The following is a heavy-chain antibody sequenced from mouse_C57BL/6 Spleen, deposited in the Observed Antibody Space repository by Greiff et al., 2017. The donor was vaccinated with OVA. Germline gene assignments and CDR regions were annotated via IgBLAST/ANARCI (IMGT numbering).Heavy chain of an antibody. CDR2: ISSGGDYI. Sequence: EVLLVESGEGLVKPGGSLKLSCAASGFTFSSYAMSWVRQTPEQRLEWVAYISSGGDYIYYADTVKGRFTISRDNARNTLYLQMSSLKSEDTAMYYCTRETVVATRAMGCWGQGTSVTV. J-gene: IGHJ4*01. CDR1: GFTFSSYA. D-gene: IGHD1-1*01. V-gene: IGHV5-9-1*02. CDR3: TRETVVATRAMGC.